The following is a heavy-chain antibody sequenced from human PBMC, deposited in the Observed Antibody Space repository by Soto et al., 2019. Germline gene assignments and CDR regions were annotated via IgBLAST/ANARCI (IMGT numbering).Heavy chain of an antibody. CDR2: VVVGSDNT. D-gene: IGHD4-17*01. J-gene: IGHJ5*02. CDR3: AAEIDDYADFNL. CDR1: GFTFSKSS. V-gene: IGHV1-58*01. Sequence: GASVKVSCKTSGFTFSKSSVQWMRQARGQRLEWIGWVVVGSDNTRYAQNFQDRVTITRDMSTSTSYMELSSLTSEDTAVYFCAAEIDDYADFNLWAQGNPVTVSS.